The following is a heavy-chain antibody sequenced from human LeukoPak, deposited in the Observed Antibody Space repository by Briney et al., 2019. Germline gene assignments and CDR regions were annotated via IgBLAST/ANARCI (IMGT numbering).Heavy chain of an antibody. V-gene: IGHV1-18*01. Sequence: ASVKVSCKALGYTFTTYAISWVRQAPGQGLEWMGWISAYNGNTNYAQKFQGRITMTTDTSTSTAYMELSSLASDDTAVYYCARDATYYLRYGYFDCWGHGTLVTVSS. CDR3: ARDATYYLRYGYFDC. CDR2: ISAYNGNT. J-gene: IGHJ4*01. D-gene: IGHD5/OR15-5a*01. CDR1: GYTFTTYA.